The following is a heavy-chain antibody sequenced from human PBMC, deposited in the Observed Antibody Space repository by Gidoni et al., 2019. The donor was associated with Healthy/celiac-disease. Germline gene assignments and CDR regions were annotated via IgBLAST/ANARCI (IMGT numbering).Heavy chain of an antibody. CDR1: GYTFTSYG. CDR2: ISAYNGNT. J-gene: IGHJ5*02. D-gene: IGHD2-2*01. Sequence: QVQLVQSGAEVKTPGASVKVSCQASGYTFTSYGISWVRQAPGQGLEWMGWISAYNGNTNYAQKRQGRGTMTTDTSTSTAYMELRSLRSDDTAVYYCARAVVPPALSSGRFDPWGQGTLVTVSS. CDR3: ARAVVPPALSSGRFDP. V-gene: IGHV1-18*01.